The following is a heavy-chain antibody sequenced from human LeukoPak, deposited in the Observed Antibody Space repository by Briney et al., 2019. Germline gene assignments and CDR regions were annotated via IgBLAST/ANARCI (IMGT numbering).Heavy chain of an antibody. D-gene: IGHD6-13*01. J-gene: IGHJ6*02. CDR3: ARRSAAGRTGFDFYYYYGMDV. CDR2: IYHSGST. V-gene: IGHV4-30-2*01. Sequence: PSETLSLTCAVSGGSISSGGYSWSWIRQPPGKGLEWIGYIYHSGSTYYNPSLKSRVTISVDTSKNQFSLKLSSVTAADTAVYYCARRSAAGRTGFDFYYYYGMDVWGQGTTVTVSS. CDR1: GGSISSGGYS.